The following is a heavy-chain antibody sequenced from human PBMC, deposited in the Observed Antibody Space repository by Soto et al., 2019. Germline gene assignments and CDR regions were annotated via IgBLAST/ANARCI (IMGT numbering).Heavy chain of an antibody. J-gene: IGHJ6*02. V-gene: IGHV3-48*01. CDR2: ISSSSSTI. CDR3: ARADVVVVAATLYYGMDV. D-gene: IGHD2-15*01. Sequence: EVQLVESGGGLVQPGGSLRLSCAASGFTFSSYSMNWVRQAPEKGLEWVSYISSSSSTIYYADSVKGRFTISRDNAKNSLYLQMNSLRAEDTAVYYCARADVVVVAATLYYGMDVWGQGTTVTVSS. CDR1: GFTFSSYS.